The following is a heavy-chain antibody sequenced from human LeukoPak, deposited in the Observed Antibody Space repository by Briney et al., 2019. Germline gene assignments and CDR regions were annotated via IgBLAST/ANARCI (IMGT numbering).Heavy chain of an antibody. J-gene: IGHJ4*02. D-gene: IGHD1-1*01. CDR2: IIPIFGTA. V-gene: IGHV1-69*05. Sequence: GSSVKVSCKASGGTFITYTINWVRQPPGQGLEWMGGIIPIFGTANYAQKFQGRITITTDDSTSAAYMELSSLRSEDTAVYYCATYMLRDNWNVHTFDSWGQGTLVTVSS. CDR1: GGTFITYT. CDR3: ATYMLRDNWNVHTFDS.